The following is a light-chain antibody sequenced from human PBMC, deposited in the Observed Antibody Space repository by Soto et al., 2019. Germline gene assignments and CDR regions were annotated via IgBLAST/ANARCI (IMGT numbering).Light chain of an antibody. CDR1: QDISSW. Sequence: DIQMTQSPSSVSASVGDRVTITCRASQDISSWLAWYQQKPGTAPKLLIYHASNLETGVPSRFSGSGSGTDFTFTISSLQPEDIATYYCQQYDNLPTFGQGTRLEIK. CDR2: HAS. V-gene: IGKV1-33*01. CDR3: QQYDNLPT. J-gene: IGKJ5*01.